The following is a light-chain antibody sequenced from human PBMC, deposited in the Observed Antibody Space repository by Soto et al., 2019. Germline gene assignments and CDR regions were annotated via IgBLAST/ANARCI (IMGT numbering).Light chain of an antibody. CDR1: QGISRY. V-gene: IGKV1-6*01. J-gene: IGKJ1*01. CDR3: QHYYDYPRT. Sequence: AIQMTQSPSSLSASVGDRVTITCRASQGISRYLGWYQQKPGKAPKLLIYAASSLQSGVPSRFSGSGSGTEFTLTISSLQPEDFATYYCQHYYDYPRTFGQGTKVDIK. CDR2: AAS.